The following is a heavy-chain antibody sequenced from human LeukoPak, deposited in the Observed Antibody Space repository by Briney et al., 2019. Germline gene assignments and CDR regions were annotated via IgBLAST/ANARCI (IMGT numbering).Heavy chain of an antibody. CDR3: AREPTTPLFGVFIYYFDY. J-gene: IGHJ4*02. Sequence: ASVKVSCKASGYSFTSYGISWVRQAPGQGLEWMGWISTYNGNTNYAQKLQGRVTMTTDTSTSTAYMELRSLRSDDTAVYYCAREPTTPLFGVFIYYFDYWGQGTLVTVSS. CDR1: GYSFTSYG. CDR2: ISTYNGNT. V-gene: IGHV1-18*01. D-gene: IGHD3-3*01.